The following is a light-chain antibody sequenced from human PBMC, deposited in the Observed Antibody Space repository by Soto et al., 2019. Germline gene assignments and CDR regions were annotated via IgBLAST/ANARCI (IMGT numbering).Light chain of an antibody. CDR2: EVS. J-gene: IGLJ1*01. CDR3: SSYTSSCTYV. Sequence: QSVLTQPASVSGSPGQSITISCTGTSSDVGGYNYVSWYQQHPGKAPKLMIYEVSNRPSGVSNRFSGSKSGNTASLTISGLQAEDEAEYYCSSYTSSCTYVFGTGTKLTVL. V-gene: IGLV2-14*01. CDR1: SSDVGGYNY.